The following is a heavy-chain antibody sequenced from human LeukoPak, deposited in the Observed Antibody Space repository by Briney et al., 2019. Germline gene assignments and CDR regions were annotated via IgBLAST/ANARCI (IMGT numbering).Heavy chain of an antibody. D-gene: IGHD5-24*01. CDR2: ISSSSSYI. Sequence: GGSLSLSCAASGFTFSSYSMNWVRQAPAKGLERVSSISSSSSYIYYADSVKGQFTISRDNAKNSLYLQMNSLRAEDTAVYCCARDLEMATMIGAFHIWGQGTMDTVSS. J-gene: IGHJ3*02. V-gene: IGHV3-21*01. CDR1: GFTFSSYS. CDR3: ARDLEMATMIGAFHI.